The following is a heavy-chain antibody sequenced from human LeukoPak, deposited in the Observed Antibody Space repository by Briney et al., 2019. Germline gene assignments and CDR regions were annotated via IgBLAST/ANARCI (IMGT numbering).Heavy chain of an antibody. CDR2: IYYSRST. CDR1: GGSISTYY. D-gene: IGHD6-19*01. CDR3: ARSERYSSGWYFYFDY. V-gene: IGHV4-59*01. J-gene: IGHJ4*02. Sequence: ASETLSLTCTVSGGSISTYYLSWIRQPPGKGLEWIGYIYYSRSTNYNPSLKSRVTRSIDTSKNQFSLNLSSVTAADTDVYYCARSERYSSGWYFYFDYWGQGTLVTVSS.